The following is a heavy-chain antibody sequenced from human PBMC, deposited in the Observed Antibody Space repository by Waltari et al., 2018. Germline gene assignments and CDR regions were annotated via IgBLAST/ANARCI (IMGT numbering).Heavy chain of an antibody. CDR1: GYTLTELS. CDR3: AGSRYSSSSPEWGY. V-gene: IGHV1-24*01. D-gene: IGHD6-6*01. Sequence: QVQLVQSVAEVKKPGASVKVSCKVSGYTLTELSMHWVRQAPGKGLEWMGGVDPEDGETIYAQKCQGIVTMTEETSTDTAYMELSSLRSEDTAVYYCAGSRYSSSSPEWGYWGQGTLVTVSS. CDR2: VDPEDGET. J-gene: IGHJ4*02.